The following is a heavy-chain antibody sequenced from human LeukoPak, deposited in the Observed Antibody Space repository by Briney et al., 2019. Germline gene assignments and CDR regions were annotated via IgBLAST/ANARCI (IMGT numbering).Heavy chain of an antibody. CDR1: GFTFSTYA. Sequence: PGGSLRLSCAASGFTFSTYAMSWVRQAPGTGLEWVSAISGSGGSTYYADSVKGRFTISRDNSKNTLYLQMNSLRAEDTAAYYCASDPTGELLRWGQGTLVTVSS. V-gene: IGHV3-23*01. CDR2: ISGSGGST. J-gene: IGHJ4*02. CDR3: ASDPTGELLR. D-gene: IGHD1-26*01.